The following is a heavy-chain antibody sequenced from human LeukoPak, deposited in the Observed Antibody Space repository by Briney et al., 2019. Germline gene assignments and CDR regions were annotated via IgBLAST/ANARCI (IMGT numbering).Heavy chain of an antibody. D-gene: IGHD2-15*01. CDR1: GFTFSNYA. CDR2: ISYDGSNK. CDR3: ATDSVVVAAKLEGGKQALRYYYYYMDV. V-gene: IGHV3-30*04. Sequence: TGRSLRLSCAASGFTFSNYAMHWVRQAPGKGLEWVTVISYDGSNKYYADSVKGRFTISRDNSKNTLYLQMNSLRAEDTAVYYCATDSVVVAAKLEGGKQALRYYYYYMDVWGKGTTVTVSS. J-gene: IGHJ6*03.